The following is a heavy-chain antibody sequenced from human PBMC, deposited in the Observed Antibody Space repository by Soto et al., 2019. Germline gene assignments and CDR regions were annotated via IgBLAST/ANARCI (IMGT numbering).Heavy chain of an antibody. V-gene: IGHV3-9*01. J-gene: IGHJ4*02. CDR2: ITWNSGII. CDR1: GFTFDDYA. CDR3: VKDIGSFRELFDY. Sequence: EVQLVESGGGFVQPGRSLRLSCAASGFTFDDYAMHWVRQAPGKGLEWISGITWNSGIIGYADSVKGRFTTSRDNAKNSLYLQMNSLRAEDTALYYCVKDIGSFRELFDYWGQGTLVTVSS. D-gene: IGHD1-26*01.